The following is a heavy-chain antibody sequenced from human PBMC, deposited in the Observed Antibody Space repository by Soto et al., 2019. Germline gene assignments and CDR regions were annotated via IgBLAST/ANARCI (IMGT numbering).Heavy chain of an antibody. J-gene: IGHJ5*02. CDR1: GGTFSSYT. CDR3: ARVPDR. Sequence: SVKVSCKASGGTFSSYTISWVRQAPGQGLEWMGRIIPILGIANYAQKFQGRVTITADKSTSTAYMKLSSVTAADTAVYYCARVPDRWGQGTLVTVSS. D-gene: IGHD2-2*01. CDR2: IIPILGIA. V-gene: IGHV1-69*02.